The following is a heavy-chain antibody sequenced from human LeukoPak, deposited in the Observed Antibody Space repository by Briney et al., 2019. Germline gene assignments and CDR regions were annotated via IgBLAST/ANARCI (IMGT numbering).Heavy chain of an antibody. V-gene: IGHV1-18*01. J-gene: IGHJ4*02. CDR3: ARAEYSSSWYSFKSLVGYFDY. CDR2: ISAYNGNT. CDR1: GGTFSSYA. D-gene: IGHD6-13*01. Sequence: ASVKASCKASGGTFSSYAISWGRQAPGQGLEWMGRISAYNGNTNYAQKLQGRVTMTTDTSTSTAYMELRSLRSDDTAVYYCARAEYSSSWYSFKSLVGYFDYWGQGNLVTVSS.